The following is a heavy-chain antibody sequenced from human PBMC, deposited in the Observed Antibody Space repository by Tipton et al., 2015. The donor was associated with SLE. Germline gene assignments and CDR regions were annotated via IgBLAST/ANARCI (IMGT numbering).Heavy chain of an antibody. V-gene: IGHV4-59*12. CDR3: AREKSGHGSFDS. Sequence: TLSLTCTVSRGSITSYYWSWIRQPPGKGLEWIAYVHYSATTNYNPSLRSRVTISVDTSKNQFSLRLISVTAADTAVYYCAREKSGHGSFDSWGQGSLFTVSS. CDR2: VHYSATT. J-gene: IGHJ5*01. CDR1: RGSITSYY. D-gene: IGHD5-12*01.